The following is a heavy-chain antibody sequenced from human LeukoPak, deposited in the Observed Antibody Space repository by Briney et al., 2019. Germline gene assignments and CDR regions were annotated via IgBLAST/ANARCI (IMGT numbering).Heavy chain of an antibody. J-gene: IGHJ3*02. CDR3: SRYRGDSDAFDM. V-gene: IGHV3-48*03. CDR1: GFTFSSYE. D-gene: IGHD3-16*01. CDR2: ISTSGSTI. Sequence: GGSLRLSCAASGFTFSSYEVNWVRQAPGKGLEWVSYISTSGSTIYYADSVKGRFTISRDNAENSLYLQMNSLKTEDSAVYYCSRYRGDSDAFDMWGQGTVVTVSS.